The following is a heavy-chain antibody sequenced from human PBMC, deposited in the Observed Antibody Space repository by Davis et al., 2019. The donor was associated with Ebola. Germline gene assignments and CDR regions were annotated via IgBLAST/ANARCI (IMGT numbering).Heavy chain of an antibody. Sequence: ASVKVSCKASGYIFTDYGVSWVRQAPGQGLEWLGWISVIDGNTYYAQKFQGRVTLTADESTSTAYMELTNLRSDDTAVYYCAREVGETKLDQWGQGTLVTVSS. V-gene: IGHV1-18*01. CDR2: ISVIDGNT. CDR1: GYIFTDYG. J-gene: IGHJ4*02. CDR3: AREVGETKLDQ. D-gene: IGHD1-26*01.